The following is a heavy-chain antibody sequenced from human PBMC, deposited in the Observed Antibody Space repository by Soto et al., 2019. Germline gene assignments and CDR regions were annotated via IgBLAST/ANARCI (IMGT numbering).Heavy chain of an antibody. Sequence: QVQLVQSGAEVKKPGSSVKVSCKASGGTFSSYAISWVRQAPGQGLEWMGGIIPIFGTANYAQKFQGRVTITADESTSTAYMELSSLRSEDTAVHYCARDRSSGYSYGHGIGLWFDPWGQGTLVTVSS. D-gene: IGHD5-18*01. J-gene: IGHJ5*02. CDR2: IIPIFGTA. CDR1: GGTFSSYA. V-gene: IGHV1-69*01. CDR3: ARDRSSGYSYGHGIGLWFDP.